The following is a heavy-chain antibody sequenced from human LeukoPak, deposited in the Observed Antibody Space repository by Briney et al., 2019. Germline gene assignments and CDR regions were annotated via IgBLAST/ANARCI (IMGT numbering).Heavy chain of an antibody. J-gene: IGHJ6*03. D-gene: IGHD3-16*01. CDR3: ARYFLYVGYYMDV. CDR1: GFTFDDYG. CDR2: TNWNGART. Sequence: PGGSLRLSCAASGFTFDDYGMSWVRQAPGKGLEWVSGTNWNGARTGYADSVKGRFTISRDNAKNSLYLQMNSLRAEDTALYYCARYFLYVGYYMDVWGKGTTVTVSS. V-gene: IGHV3-20*04.